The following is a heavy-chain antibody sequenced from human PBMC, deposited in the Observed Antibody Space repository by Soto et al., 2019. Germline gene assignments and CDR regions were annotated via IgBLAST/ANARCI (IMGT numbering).Heavy chain of an antibody. D-gene: IGHD4-17*01. CDR2: IHSSGST. V-gene: IGHV4-61*01. Sequence: AETLSLTCTVSVGSVSRGNYFWIWIRQPPGKGLEWIGYIHSSGSTNYNPSLKSRVTISADTSRNQFSLRLTSVTAADTAVYYCAILTKPTAVTTAFRGGYGLDVWGQGTTVTVSS. J-gene: IGHJ6*02. CDR1: VGSVSRGNYF. CDR3: AILTKPTAVTTAFRGGYGLDV.